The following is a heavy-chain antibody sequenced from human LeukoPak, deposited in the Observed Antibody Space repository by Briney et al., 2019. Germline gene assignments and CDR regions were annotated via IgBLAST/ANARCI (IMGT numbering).Heavy chain of an antibody. CDR2: IYTSGST. CDR1: GGSISSYY. J-gene: IGHJ6*03. Sequence: PSETLSLTCTVSGGSISSYYWSWIRQPAGKGLEWIGRIYTSGSTNYNPSLKSRVTMSVDTSKNQFSLKLSSVTAADTAVYYCARVGDQDGYYYYYMDVWGKGTTVTVSS. V-gene: IGHV4-4*07. CDR3: ARVGDQDGYYYYYMDV. D-gene: IGHD4-17*01.